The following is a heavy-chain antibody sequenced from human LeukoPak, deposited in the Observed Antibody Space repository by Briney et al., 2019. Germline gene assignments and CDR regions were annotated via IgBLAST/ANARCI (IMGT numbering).Heavy chain of an antibody. D-gene: IGHD3-22*01. Sequence: SETLSLTCTVSGGSISSYYWSWIRQPAGKGLEWIGRIYTSGSTNYNPSLKSRVTMSVDMSKNQLSLKLSSVTAADTAVYYCARTRTWYYYDSSGYYLDYWGQGTLVTVSS. CDR3: ARTRTWYYYDSSGYYLDY. CDR2: IYTSGST. CDR1: GGSISSYY. J-gene: IGHJ4*02. V-gene: IGHV4-4*07.